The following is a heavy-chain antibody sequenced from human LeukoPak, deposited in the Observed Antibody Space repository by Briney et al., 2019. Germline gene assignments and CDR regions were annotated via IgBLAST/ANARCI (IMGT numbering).Heavy chain of an antibody. CDR2: SYSGGSR. D-gene: IGHD1-26*01. Sequence: GGSLRLSCAASGFTVSTNHMSWVRQAPGKGLEWVAVSYSGGSRSYAESVKGRFTISRDNSQNTLYLQMNSLRAEDTAVYYCARVWELSFDYWGQGTLVTVSS. V-gene: IGHV3-53*01. J-gene: IGHJ4*02. CDR1: GFTVSTNH. CDR3: ARVWELSFDY.